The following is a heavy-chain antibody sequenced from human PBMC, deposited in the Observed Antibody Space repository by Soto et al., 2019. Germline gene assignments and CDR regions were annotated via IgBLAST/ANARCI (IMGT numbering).Heavy chain of an antibody. Sequence: LGESLKISCKGSGYSFTSYWIGWVRQMPGRGLEWMGIIYPGDSDTRYSPSFQGQVTSSADKSISTAYLQWSSLKASDTAMYYCERHHSGDYVPFDCWGQGTRIIVSS. D-gene: IGHD4-17*01. CDR3: ERHHSGDYVPFDC. CDR2: IYPGDSDT. J-gene: IGHJ4*02. CDR1: GYSFTSYW. V-gene: IGHV5-51*01.